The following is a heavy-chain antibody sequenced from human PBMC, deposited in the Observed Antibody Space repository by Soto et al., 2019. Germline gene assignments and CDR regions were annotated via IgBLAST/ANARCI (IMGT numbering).Heavy chain of an antibody. D-gene: IGHD3-10*01. V-gene: IGHV4-61*01. CDR3: ARGRSDSAGSSLGRGMDV. J-gene: IGHJ6*02. CDR1: GDSVTFGHHY. CDR2: ICFTGAT. Sequence: PSATLPPTCVVSGDSVTFGHHYWTWIRQPPGQGLEWIGHICFTGATNYSPSLKSRVTTSVDTSKSQFSLNLTSVTAADSAIDYCARGRSDSAGSSLGRGMDVWGRGTTVTVSS.